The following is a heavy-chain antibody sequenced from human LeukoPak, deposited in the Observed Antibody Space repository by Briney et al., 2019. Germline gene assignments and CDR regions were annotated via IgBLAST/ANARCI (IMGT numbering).Heavy chain of an antibody. D-gene: IGHD3-22*01. CDR2: VYYSGTT. CDR3: ARGTYYYDTSGYPD. CDR1: GGSISSGGYS. Sequence: PSQTLSLTCAVSGGSISSGGYSWSWIRQPPGKGLEWIGYVYYSGTTNYNPSLKSRVTISVDTSKNQFSLRLSSVTAADTAMYYCARGTYYYDTSGYPDWGLGTLVTVSS. V-gene: IGHV4-30-4*07. J-gene: IGHJ4*02.